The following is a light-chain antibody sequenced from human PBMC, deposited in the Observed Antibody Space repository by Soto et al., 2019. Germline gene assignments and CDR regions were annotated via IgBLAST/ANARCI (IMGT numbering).Light chain of an antibody. V-gene: IGKV1-39*01. CDR2: AAS. Sequence: DIQMTQSPSSLSASVGDRVTITCRASQSISSYLNWYQQKPGKAPKLLIYAASSLQSGVPSRFSGSGSGTDFTLTISVLQPEDFGTYYCQQYKTYPFTFGQGTRLQIK. CDR1: QSISSY. CDR3: QQYKTYPFT. J-gene: IGKJ2*01.